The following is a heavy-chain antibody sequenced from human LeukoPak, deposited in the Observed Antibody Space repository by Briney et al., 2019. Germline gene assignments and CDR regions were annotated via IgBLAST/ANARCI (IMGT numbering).Heavy chain of an antibody. CDR1: VYTLTSYG. CDR2: ISAYNGNT. J-gene: IGHJ3*02. D-gene: IGHD6-13*01. V-gene: IGHV1-18*01. Sequence: ASVKVSCKASVYTLTSYGISSVRQAPGPRLEWMGWISAYNGNTNYAQKLQGRVTMTTDTSTSTAYMELRSLRSDDTAVYYCARPVGSSSWYLSAFDIWGQGTMVTVSS. CDR3: ARPVGSSSWYLSAFDI.